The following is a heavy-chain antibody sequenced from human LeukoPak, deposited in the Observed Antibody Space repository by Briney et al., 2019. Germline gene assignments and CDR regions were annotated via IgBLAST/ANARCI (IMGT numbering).Heavy chain of an antibody. J-gene: IGHJ4*02. CDR1: GFTFSNAW. D-gene: IGHD3-9*01. V-gene: IGHV3-15*01. CDR3: TTQRRYDILPGYYNKDY. CDR2: IKSKTDGGTT. Sequence: GGSLRLSCAASGFTFSNAWMSWVRQAPGKGLAWVGRIKSKTDGGTTDYAAPVKGRFTILRDDSKNTLYLQMNSLKTEDTAVYYCTTQRRYDILPGYYNKDYWGQGTLVTVSS.